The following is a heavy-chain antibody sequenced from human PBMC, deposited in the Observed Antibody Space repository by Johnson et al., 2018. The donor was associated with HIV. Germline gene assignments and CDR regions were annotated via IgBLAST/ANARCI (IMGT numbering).Heavy chain of an antibody. CDR3: ARVGANFDAFEI. CDR1: GFTVSSNY. J-gene: IGHJ3*02. D-gene: IGHD1-7*01. V-gene: IGHV3-66*03. Sequence: VQLVESGGGLIQPGGSLRLSCAASGFTVSSNYMSWVRQAPGMGLEWVSVIYRAGSTYYADSVKDRFTISRDISMNMIYLEMTSLRAEDTAMYYCARVGANFDAFEIWGQGTMVTVSS. CDR2: IYRAGST.